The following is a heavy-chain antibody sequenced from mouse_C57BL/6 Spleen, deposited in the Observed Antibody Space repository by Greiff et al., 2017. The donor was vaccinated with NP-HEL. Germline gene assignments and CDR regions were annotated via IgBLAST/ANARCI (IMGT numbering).Heavy chain of an antibody. V-gene: IGHV1-80*01. J-gene: IGHJ2*01. D-gene: IGHD1-1*01. CDR1: GYAFSSYW. Sequence: QVQLQQSGAELVKPGASVKISCKASGYAFSSYWMNWVKQRPGKGLEWIGQIYPGDGDTNYNGKFKGKATLTADKSSSTACMQLSSLTSEDSAVYFCARGEYGSPFDYWGQGTTLTVSS. CDR2: IYPGDGDT. CDR3: ARGEYGSPFDY.